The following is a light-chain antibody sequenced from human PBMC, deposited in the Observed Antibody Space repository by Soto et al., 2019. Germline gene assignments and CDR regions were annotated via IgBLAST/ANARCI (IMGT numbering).Light chain of an antibody. CDR2: DVS. CDR3: SSYIPNNSTYV. J-gene: IGLJ1*01. CDR1: SSDFGGYNY. Sequence: QSVLTQPASVSGSPGQSITISCTGTSSDFGGYNYVSWYQHHPGKAPKRMIHDVSNRPSGVSNRFSGSKSGNTASLTISGLQAEDEADYYCSSYIPNNSTYVFGTGTRSPS. V-gene: IGLV2-14*03.